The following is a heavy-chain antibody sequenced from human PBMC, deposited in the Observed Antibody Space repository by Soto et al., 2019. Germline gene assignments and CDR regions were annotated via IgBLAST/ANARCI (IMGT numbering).Heavy chain of an antibody. Sequence: PGGSLRLSCAASGFTFNSYSINWVRQAPGKGLEWVSYISGSSSRKYYAGSVKGRFTISRDNAKNSLYLQMNSLRDEDTAVYYCAREERAPEITGNYYYYYGMDVWGQGTMVTVSS. V-gene: IGHV3-48*02. CDR1: GFTFNSYS. J-gene: IGHJ6*02. CDR3: AREERAPEITGNYYYYYGMDV. CDR2: ISGSSSRK.